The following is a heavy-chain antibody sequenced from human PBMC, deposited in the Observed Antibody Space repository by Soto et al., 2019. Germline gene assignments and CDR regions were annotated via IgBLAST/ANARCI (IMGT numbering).Heavy chain of an antibody. J-gene: IGHJ6*02. V-gene: IGHV4-34*01. CDR3: ARERRPLQLWNYYYYYGMDV. D-gene: IGHD5-18*01. CDR1: GGSFSGYY. Sequence: QVQLQQWGAGLLKPSETLSLTCAVYGGSFSGYYWSWIRQPPGKGLEWIGAINPSGSTNYNPSPKSRVTISVDTSKNQFCLKRGCVTAADTAVYYCARERRPLQLWNYYYYYGMDVWGQGATVTVSS. CDR2: INPSGST.